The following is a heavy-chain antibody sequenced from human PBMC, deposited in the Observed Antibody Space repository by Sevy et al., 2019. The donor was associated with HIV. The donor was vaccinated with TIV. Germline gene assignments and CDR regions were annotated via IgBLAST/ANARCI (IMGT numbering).Heavy chain of an antibody. CDR2: LGSGGVTT. V-gene: IGHV3-23*01. D-gene: IGHD7-27*01. J-gene: IGHJ5*02. Sequence: GGSLRLSCAASGFTFSTYAMNWVRQAPGKGLEWVSTLGSGGVTTYYADSVWGRFTISRDISKNTLFLQMNSLRADDTAVYYCTRYALTSRTWFDPWGQGTLVTVSS. CDR3: TRYALTSRTWFDP. CDR1: GFTFSTYA.